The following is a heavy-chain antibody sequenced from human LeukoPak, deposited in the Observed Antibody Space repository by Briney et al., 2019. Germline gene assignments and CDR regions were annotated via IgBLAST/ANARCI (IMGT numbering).Heavy chain of an antibody. CDR2: MNPNSGNT. Sequence: ASVKVSCKASGYTFTNYNITWVRQATGQGLEWLGWMNPNSGNTGSAQKFQGRVTMTSKTSINTAYMELSSLRSDDTAVYYCARDRLLVVVAATLDYWGQGTLVTVSS. CDR3: ARDRLLVVVAATLDY. J-gene: IGHJ4*02. D-gene: IGHD2-15*01. V-gene: IGHV1-8*01. CDR1: GYTFTNYN.